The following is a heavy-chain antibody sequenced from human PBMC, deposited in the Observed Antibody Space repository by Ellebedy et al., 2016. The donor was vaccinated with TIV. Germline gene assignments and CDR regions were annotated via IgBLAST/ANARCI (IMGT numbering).Heavy chain of an antibody. J-gene: IGHJ4*01. CDR3: ARDQRSRRSY. CDR2: INPNSGVT. D-gene: IGHD6-13*01. Sequence: AASVKVSCKASGYTFTDYYIHWVRQAPGQGLEWMGWINPNSGVTNYAQKFQGRVTMTRDTSISTAYMELSGLRSDDTAVYYCARDQRSRRSYWGHGTLVTVSS. CDR1: GYTFTDYY. V-gene: IGHV1-2*02.